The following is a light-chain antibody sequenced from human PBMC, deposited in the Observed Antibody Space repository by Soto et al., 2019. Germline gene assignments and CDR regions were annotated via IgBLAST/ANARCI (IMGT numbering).Light chain of an antibody. V-gene: IGLV1-40*01. CDR2: YNV. Sequence: QSVLTQPPSVSGAPGQRVTISCNGSNSNIGADYDVHWYQHRPGSAPKLLIFYNVNRPSGVPDRFSASKSGTSASLAISGLQTDDEADYYCHSYDCGRRVFGGGTELTVL. J-gene: IGLJ2*01. CDR3: HSYDCGRRV. CDR1: NSNIGADYD.